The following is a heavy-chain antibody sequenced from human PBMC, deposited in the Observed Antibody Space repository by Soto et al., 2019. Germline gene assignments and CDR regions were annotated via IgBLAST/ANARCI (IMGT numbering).Heavy chain of an antibody. CDR3: AKEIDDYYDSSHNLDS. CDR2: IHKSGGRT. Sequence: PGGSLRLSCAASGFTFSSYAMNWVRQAPGKRLEWVSTIHKSGGRTYYADSVKGRFTISRDNSKNTLYLHMNTLRAEDTAVYYCAKEIDDYYDSSHNLDSWGQGTRVTAPQ. V-gene: IGHV3-23*01. CDR1: GFTFSSYA. D-gene: IGHD3-22*01. J-gene: IGHJ4*02.